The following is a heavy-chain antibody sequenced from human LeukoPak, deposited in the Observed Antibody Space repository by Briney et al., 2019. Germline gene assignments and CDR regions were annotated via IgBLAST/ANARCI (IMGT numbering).Heavy chain of an antibody. D-gene: IGHD4-11*01. CDR3: ARSDNDYSLSYYFDY. V-gene: IGHV4-4*07. CDR1: GGSISSYY. CDR2: IYTSGST. J-gene: IGHJ4*02. Sequence: PSETLSLTCTVSGGSISSYYWSWIRQPAGKGLEWIGRIYTSGSTNYNPSLKSRVTMSVDTSKNQFSLKLSSVTAADTAVYYCARSDNDYSLSYYFDYWGQGTLVTVSS.